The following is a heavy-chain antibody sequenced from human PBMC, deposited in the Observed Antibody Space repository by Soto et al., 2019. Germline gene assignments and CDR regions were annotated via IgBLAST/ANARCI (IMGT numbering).Heavy chain of an antibody. CDR1: GGTFSSYA. Sequence: QVQLVQSGAEVKKPGSSVKVSCKASGGTFSSYAISWVRQAPGQGLEWMGGIIPIFGTANYAQKFQGRVTITADESTSTAYMEQSRLRSEDTAVYYCARDEPTMPTYYYSGMDVWGQGTTVTVSS. D-gene: IGHD2-2*01. J-gene: IGHJ6*02. CDR3: ARDEPTMPTYYYSGMDV. V-gene: IGHV1-69*01. CDR2: IIPIFGTA.